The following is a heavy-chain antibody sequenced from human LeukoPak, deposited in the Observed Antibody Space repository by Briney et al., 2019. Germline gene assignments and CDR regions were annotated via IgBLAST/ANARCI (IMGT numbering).Heavy chain of an antibody. CDR3: ASLGRGWD. Sequence: SETLSLTCAVSGYSISSGYYWGWIRQPPGKGLEWIGSIYHSGSTYYNPSLKSRVTISVDTSKNQFSLKLSSVTAADMAVYYCASLGRGWDWGQGTLVTVSS. CDR1: GYSISSGYY. J-gene: IGHJ4*02. V-gene: IGHV4-38-2*01. D-gene: IGHD1-26*01. CDR2: IYHSGST.